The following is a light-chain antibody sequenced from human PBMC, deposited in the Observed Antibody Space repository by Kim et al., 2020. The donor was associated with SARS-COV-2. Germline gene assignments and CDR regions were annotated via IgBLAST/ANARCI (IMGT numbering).Light chain of an antibody. J-gene: IGLJ1*01. CDR1: SCDVCNSNS. Sequence: GQSLTISCSGTSCDVCNSNSGSWYQQHSGEAPRLIIHDVRKRPSGVSTRFSVSKSANMASLTISGLRSEDEADYYCCSTSDTLDYVFGSGTKVTVL. CDR2: DVR. V-gene: IGLV2-23*02. CDR3: CSTSDTLDYV.